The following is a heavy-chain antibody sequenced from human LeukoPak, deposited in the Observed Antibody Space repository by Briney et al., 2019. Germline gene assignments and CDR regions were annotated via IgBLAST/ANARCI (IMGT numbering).Heavy chain of an antibody. CDR2: ISAYNGNT. CDR1: GYTFTSYG. D-gene: IGHD2-2*01. J-gene: IGHJ4*02. CDR3: ARGLYCSSTSCYAFDY. Sequence: ASVKVSCEASGYTFTSYGISWVRQAPGQGLEWMGWISAYNGNTNYAQKLQGRVTMTTDTSTSTAYMELRSLRSDDTAVYYCARGLYCSSTSCYAFDYWGQGTLVTVSS. V-gene: IGHV1-18*01.